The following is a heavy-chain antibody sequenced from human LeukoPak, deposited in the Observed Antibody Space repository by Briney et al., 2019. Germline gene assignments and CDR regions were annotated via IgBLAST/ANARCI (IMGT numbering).Heavy chain of an antibody. V-gene: IGHV3-74*01. D-gene: IGHD6-6*01. CDR1: GFTFSSYW. CDR3: ARVIEARHFDY. J-gene: IGHJ4*02. Sequence: GGSLRLSCAASGFTFSSYWMHWVRQAPGKGLVWVSRINSDGSSTSYVDSVKGRFTISRDNSKNTMFLQMNSLRDEDTAVYYCARVIEARHFDYWGQGTLVTVSS. CDR2: INSDGSST.